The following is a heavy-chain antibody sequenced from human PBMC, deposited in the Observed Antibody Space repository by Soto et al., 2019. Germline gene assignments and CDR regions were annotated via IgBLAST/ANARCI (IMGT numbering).Heavy chain of an antibody. J-gene: IGHJ4*02. V-gene: IGHV3-21*01. CDR2: ISSSSSYI. Sequence: GGSLRLSCAASGFTFSSYSMNWVRQAPGKGLEWVSSISSSSSYIYYTDSVKGRFTISRDNAKNSLYLQMNSLRAEDTAVYYCARDPYCSGGSCYGGFGGFDYWGQGTLVTVSS. CDR3: ARDPYCSGGSCYGGFGGFDY. D-gene: IGHD2-15*01. CDR1: GFTFSSYS.